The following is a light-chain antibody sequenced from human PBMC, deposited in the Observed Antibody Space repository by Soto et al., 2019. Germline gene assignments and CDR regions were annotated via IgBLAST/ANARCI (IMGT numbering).Light chain of an antibody. J-gene: IGLJ3*02. V-gene: IGLV2-14*01. CDR3: SSYTSRGTLV. CDR1: TSDVGAYNY. Sequence: QSALTQPASVSGSPGQSITISCTGTTSDVGAYNYVSWYQHNPGNAPKLMIYEFTNRPSGVSSRFSGSKSGSTASLTISGLQSEDEDDYYCSSYTSRGTLVFGGGTKLTV. CDR2: EFT.